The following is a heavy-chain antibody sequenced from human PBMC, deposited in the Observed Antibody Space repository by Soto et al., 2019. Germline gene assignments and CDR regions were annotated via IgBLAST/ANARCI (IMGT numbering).Heavy chain of an antibody. Sequence: GGSLRLSCAASGFTFSSYGMHWVRQAPGKGLEWVAVIWYDGSNKYYADSVKGRFTISRDNSKNTLYLQMNSLRAEDTAVYYCARDRVVPKHGLYYYYMDVWGKGTTVTVSS. J-gene: IGHJ6*03. CDR3: ARDRVVPKHGLYYYYMDV. CDR2: IWYDGSNK. D-gene: IGHD2-2*01. CDR1: GFTFSSYG. V-gene: IGHV3-33*01.